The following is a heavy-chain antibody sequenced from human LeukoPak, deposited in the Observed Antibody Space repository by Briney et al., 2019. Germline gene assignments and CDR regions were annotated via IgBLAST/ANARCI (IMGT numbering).Heavy chain of an antibody. Sequence: GGSLRLSCAASGFTFSDGGMSWVRQAPGKGLEWVGRIKSKTDGGTTDYAAPVKGRFTISRDDSKNTLYLQMNSLKTEDTAVYYCTTVLGMSGPFDYWGQGTLVTVSS. V-gene: IGHV3-15*01. J-gene: IGHJ4*02. CDR2: IKSKTDGGTT. CDR3: TTVLGMSGPFDY. CDR1: GFTFSDGG. D-gene: IGHD1-20*01.